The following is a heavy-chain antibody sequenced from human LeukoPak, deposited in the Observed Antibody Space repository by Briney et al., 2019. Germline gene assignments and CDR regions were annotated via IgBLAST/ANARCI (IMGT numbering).Heavy chain of an antibody. V-gene: IGHV3-48*01. CDR3: GRSGTYAYFDY. J-gene: IGHJ4*02. CDR2: ISSSASTI. D-gene: IGHD1-26*01. CDR1: GFTFSSYN. Sequence: GSLRLSCAASGFTFSSYNMNWVRQAPGKGLEWVSYISSSASTIYYADSVEGRFTISRDNAKNSLFLQMNSLRAEDTAVYYCGRSGTYAYFDYWGQGTLVTVSS.